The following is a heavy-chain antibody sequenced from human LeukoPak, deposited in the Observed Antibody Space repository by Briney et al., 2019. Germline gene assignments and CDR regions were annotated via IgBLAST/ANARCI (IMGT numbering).Heavy chain of an antibody. Sequence: GGSLRLSCAASGFTFSSYGMHWVRQAPGKGLEWVAVISYDGSNKYYADSVKGRFTISRGNSKNTLYLQMNSLRAEDTAVYYCAKEGHYDFWSGYYPLYYFDYWGQGTLVTVSS. CDR1: GFTFSSYG. J-gene: IGHJ4*02. V-gene: IGHV3-30*18. CDR2: ISYDGSNK. D-gene: IGHD3-3*01. CDR3: AKEGHYDFWSGYYPLYYFDY.